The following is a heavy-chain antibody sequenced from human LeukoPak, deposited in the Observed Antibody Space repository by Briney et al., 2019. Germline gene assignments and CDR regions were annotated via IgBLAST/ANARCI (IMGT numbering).Heavy chain of an antibody. CDR1: GFTFSSYA. Sequence: GGSLRLSCAASGFTFSSYAMSWVRQAPGKGLEWVSAISGSGGSTYYADSVKGRFAISRDNSKNTLYLQMNSLRAEDTAVYYCAKGRDSSGYFDYWGQGTLVTVSS. J-gene: IGHJ4*02. D-gene: IGHD3-22*01. CDR3: AKGRDSSGYFDY. V-gene: IGHV3-23*01. CDR2: ISGSGGST.